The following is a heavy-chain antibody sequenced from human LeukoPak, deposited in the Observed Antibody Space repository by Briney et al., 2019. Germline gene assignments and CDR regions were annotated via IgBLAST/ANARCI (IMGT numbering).Heavy chain of an antibody. Sequence: AASVKVPCKVSGYTLTELSMHWVRQAPGKGLEWMGGFDPEDGETIYAQKFQGRVTMTEDTSTDTAYMELSSLRSEDTAVYYCAIPGGSSRDFDYWGQGTLVTVSS. CDR3: AIPGGSSRDFDY. CDR2: FDPEDGET. CDR1: GYTLTELS. D-gene: IGHD6-13*01. J-gene: IGHJ4*02. V-gene: IGHV1-24*01.